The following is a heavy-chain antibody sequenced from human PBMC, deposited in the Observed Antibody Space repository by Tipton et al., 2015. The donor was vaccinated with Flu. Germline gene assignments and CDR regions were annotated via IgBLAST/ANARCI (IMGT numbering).Heavy chain of an antibody. CDR2: IFPENSEI. V-gene: IGHV5-51*01. D-gene: IGHD1-1*01. J-gene: IGHJ4*02. Sequence: VQLVQSGAEVKKPGESLKISCKGSSNDYWIGWVRQMSGKGLEWMGIIFPENSEIRYNPSFQGQVTISADKSTSTAFLQWSSLKASDTAIYYCARQGNGALDYWGQGTLVTVSS. CDR1: SNDYW. CDR3: ARQGNGALDY.